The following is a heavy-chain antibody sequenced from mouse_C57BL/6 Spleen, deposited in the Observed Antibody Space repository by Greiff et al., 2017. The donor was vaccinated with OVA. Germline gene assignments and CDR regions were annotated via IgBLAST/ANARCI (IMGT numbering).Heavy chain of an antibody. V-gene: IGHV1-55*01. Sequence: QVQLQQPGAELVKPGASVKMSCKASGYTFTSYWITWVKQRPGQGLEWIGDIYPGSGSTNYNEKFKSKATLTVDTSSRTAYMQLSSLTAEDSAVDYCERSGDGWDFDVWGTGTTVTVSS. CDR2: IYPGSGST. CDR1: GYTFTSYW. D-gene: IGHD3-1*01. J-gene: IGHJ1*03. CDR3: ERSGDGWDFDV.